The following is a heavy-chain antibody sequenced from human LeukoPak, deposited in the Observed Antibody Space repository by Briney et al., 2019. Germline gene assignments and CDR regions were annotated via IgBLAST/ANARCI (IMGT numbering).Heavy chain of an antibody. CDR2: ISYDGSNK. V-gene: IGHV3-30*03. J-gene: IGHJ4*02. D-gene: IGHD3-10*01. Sequence: GSLRLSCAASGFTFSSYGMHWVRQAPGKGLEWVAVISYDGSNKYYADSVKGRFTISRDNSKNTLYLQMNSLRAEDTAVYYCAREALGYGSGSYWSMSYWGQGTLVTVSS. CDR3: AREALGYGSGSYWSMSY. CDR1: GFTFSSYG.